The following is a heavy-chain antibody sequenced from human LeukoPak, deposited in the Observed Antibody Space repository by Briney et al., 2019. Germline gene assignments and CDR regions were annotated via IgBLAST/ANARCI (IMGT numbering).Heavy chain of an antibody. CDR2: ISGSGGST. Sequence: GGSLRLSCAASGFTLSSYAMSWVRQAPGKGLEWVSAISGSGGSTYYADSVKGRFTISRDNSKNTLYLQMNSLRAEDTAVYYCAKVPDTYYDILTGYYPLFDYWGQGTLVTVSS. CDR1: GFTLSSYA. CDR3: AKVPDTYYDILTGYYPLFDY. D-gene: IGHD3-9*01. V-gene: IGHV3-23*01. J-gene: IGHJ4*02.